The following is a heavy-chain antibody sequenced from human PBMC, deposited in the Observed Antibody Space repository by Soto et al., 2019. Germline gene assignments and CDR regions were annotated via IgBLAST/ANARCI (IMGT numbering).Heavy chain of an antibody. V-gene: IGHV3-21*01. Sequence: GGSLRLSCEASGFSFSPYSMHWVRQAPGKGLEWVSSIGRRSDIYYADSVKGRFTISSDNATNSVSLQMNSLRDEDTAVYYCGREDTVWPLPYGLDVWVQGSTGTVS. D-gene: IGHD4-4*01. CDR3: GREDTVWPLPYGLDV. J-gene: IGHJ6*02. CDR2: IGRRSDI. CDR1: GFSFSPYS.